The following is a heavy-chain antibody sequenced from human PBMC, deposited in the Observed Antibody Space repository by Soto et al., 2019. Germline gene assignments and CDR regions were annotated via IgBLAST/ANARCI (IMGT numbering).Heavy chain of an antibody. J-gene: IGHJ6*02. Sequence: QVQLVETGGGVVQPGRSLRLSCAASGFTFYKYGMHWVRQAPGKGLEWVALISHDGSNKYYVDSVKGRFTIARDNSKNTVLLQMNSLRPEDTALFFCAKDDSNRWYNYYAMDVGGQGTTVTVSS. CDR3: AKDDSNRWYNYYAMDV. CDR2: ISHDGSNK. CDR1: GFTFYKYG. D-gene: IGHD3-22*01. V-gene: IGHV3-30*18.